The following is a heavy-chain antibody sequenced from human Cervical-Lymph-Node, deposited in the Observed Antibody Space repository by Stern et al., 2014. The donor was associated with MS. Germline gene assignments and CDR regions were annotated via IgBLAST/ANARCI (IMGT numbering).Heavy chain of an antibody. CDR3: ARNYYYGMDV. J-gene: IGHJ6*02. Sequence: VQLVESGAEVKKPGASVKVSCKASGDSFSDYYIHWVRQAPGQGLEWMGRISPNGGDTNYAQKVQGRVAMTRDTSISTAYMELSNLRSDDAAVYYCARNYYYGMDVWGQGTTVTVSS. CDR2: ISPNGGDT. V-gene: IGHV1-2*06. CDR1: GDSFSDYY.